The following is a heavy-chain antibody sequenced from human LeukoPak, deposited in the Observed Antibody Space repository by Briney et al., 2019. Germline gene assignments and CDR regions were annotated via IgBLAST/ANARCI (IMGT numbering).Heavy chain of an antibody. CDR3: ARAETYYDILTGYDY. J-gene: IGHJ4*02. Sequence: PSETLSLTCTVSGGSIGSYYCSWIRQPPGKGLGWSGYIYYSGSTNYNPSLKSRVPISVDTSKNQFSLKLSSVTAADTAVYYCARAETYYDILTGYDYWGQGTLVTVSS. D-gene: IGHD3-9*01. CDR1: GGSIGSYY. CDR2: IYYSGST. V-gene: IGHV4-59*01.